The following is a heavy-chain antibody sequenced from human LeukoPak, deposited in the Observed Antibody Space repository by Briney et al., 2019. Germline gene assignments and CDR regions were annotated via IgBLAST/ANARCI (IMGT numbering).Heavy chain of an antibody. CDR2: IYYSGST. D-gene: IGHD6-19*01. Sequence: SETLSLTCTVSGGSISSGGYYWSWIRQHPGKGLEWIGYIYYSGSTYYNPSLKSRVTISVDTSKNQFSLKLSSVTAADTAVYYCARAQTSGWYGESDPWGQGTLVTVFS. CDR1: GGSISSGGYY. CDR3: ARAQTSGWYGESDP. J-gene: IGHJ5*02. V-gene: IGHV4-31*03.